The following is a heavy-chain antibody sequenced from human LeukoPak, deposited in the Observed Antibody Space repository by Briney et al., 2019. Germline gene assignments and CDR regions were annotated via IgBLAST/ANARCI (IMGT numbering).Heavy chain of an antibody. CDR3: AGPSGRYTSPPFDY. D-gene: IGHD1-26*01. J-gene: IGHJ4*02. CDR2: IYYSGST. V-gene: IGHV4-59*01. Sequence: SETLSLTCAVSGGSISGYYWSWIRQPPGKGLEWIGYIYYSGSTNYNPSLKSRVTISVDTSKNQFSLKLSSVTAADTAVYYCAGPSGRYTSPPFDYWGQGTLVTVSS. CDR1: GGSISGYY.